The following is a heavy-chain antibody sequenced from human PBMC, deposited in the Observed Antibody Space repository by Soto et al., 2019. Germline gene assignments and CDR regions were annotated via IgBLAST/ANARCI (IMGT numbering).Heavy chain of an antibody. J-gene: IGHJ6*02. D-gene: IGHD6-13*01. Sequence: PGGSLRLSCAASGFTFGDFSMHWVRQAPGKGLEWVSRISCDGGSTYYADSVKGRFTISRDNSKNSLYLQMNSLRTEDTALYYCTKVIEAAAGTGPYYYYGMDVWGQGTTVTVSS. CDR2: ISCDGGST. V-gene: IGHV3-43*01. CDR1: GFTFGDFS. CDR3: TKVIEAAAGTGPYYYYGMDV.